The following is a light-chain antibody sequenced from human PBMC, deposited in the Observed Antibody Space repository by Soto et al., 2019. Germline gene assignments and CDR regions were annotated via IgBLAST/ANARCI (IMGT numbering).Light chain of an antibody. J-gene: IGKJ1*01. Sequence: EIVLTQSPGTLSLSPGERATLSCRASQSVSSSYLAWYQQKPGQAPRLLIYGASSRATGIPDRFSGSGSETDFTLTISRLEPEDFAVYFCQQYGSSRWTFGQGTKVGIK. CDR3: QQYGSSRWT. CDR1: QSVSSSY. V-gene: IGKV3-20*01. CDR2: GAS.